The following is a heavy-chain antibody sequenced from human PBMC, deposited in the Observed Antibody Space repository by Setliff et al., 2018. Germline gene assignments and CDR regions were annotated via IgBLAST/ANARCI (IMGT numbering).Heavy chain of an antibody. V-gene: IGHV4-61*09. CDR2: IYTSGST. D-gene: IGHD3-22*01. Sequence: SETLSLTCTVSGGSISSGSYYWSWIRQPAGKGLEWIGHIYTSGSTNYNPSLKSRVTISVDTSKNQFSLKLTSVTAADAAVYYCARAPRYFDPTGSYFDFWGQGTLVTVSS. J-gene: IGHJ4*02. CDR1: GGSISSGSYY. CDR3: ARAPRYFDPTGSYFDF.